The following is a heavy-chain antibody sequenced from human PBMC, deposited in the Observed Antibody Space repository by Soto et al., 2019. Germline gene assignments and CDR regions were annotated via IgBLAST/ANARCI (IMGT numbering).Heavy chain of an antibody. CDR3: ADQIAPGH. CDR1: GFIFSRSG. D-gene: IGHD6-13*01. CDR2: ISYDGNIK. Sequence: QVQLVESGGGVVLPGTSLILSCAASGFIFSRSGMHWVRQAPGKGLEWVAVISYDGNIKYYADSVKGRFTISRDNSKDTPHLQMTRLRVEDAAVYYCADQIAPGHWGQGTLVTVSS. V-gene: IGHV3-30*03. J-gene: IGHJ4*02.